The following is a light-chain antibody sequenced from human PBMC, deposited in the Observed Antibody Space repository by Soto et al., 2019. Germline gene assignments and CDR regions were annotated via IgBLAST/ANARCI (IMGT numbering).Light chain of an antibody. J-gene: IGKJ1*01. CDR1: QSISSC. CDR3: QQYSTYSWT. Sequence: DIQMTQSPSTLSASVGDRVNIACRASQSISSCLAWYQQKPGKAPRLVIYKASTLQSAVPSNYSGNVYHTIYTPTIRALHPDPFAPYEWQQYSTYSWTFGQGTKVDIK. CDR2: KAS. V-gene: IGKV1-5*03.